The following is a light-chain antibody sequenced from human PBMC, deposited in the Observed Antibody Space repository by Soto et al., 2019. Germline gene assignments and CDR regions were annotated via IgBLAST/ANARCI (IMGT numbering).Light chain of an antibody. J-gene: IGKJ1*01. CDR3: QQYGSSPTT. CDR2: GAS. Sequence: EIVLTQSPGTLSLSPGERATVSCRASQSLSSSYLAWYQQKPGQAPRLLIYGASGRATGIPDRFSGSGSGTDFALTISRLEPEDFSVYYCQQYGSSPTTFGQGTKVEI. CDR1: QSLSSSY. V-gene: IGKV3-20*01.